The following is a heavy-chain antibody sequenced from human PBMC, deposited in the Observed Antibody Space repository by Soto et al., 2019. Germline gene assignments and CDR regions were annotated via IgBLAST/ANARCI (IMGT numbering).Heavy chain of an antibody. CDR1: GGSISSYY. V-gene: IGHV4-59*01. Sequence: SETLSLTCTVSGGSISSYYWSWIRQPPGKGLEWIGYIYYSGSTNYNPSLKSRVTISVDTSKNQFSLKLSSVTAADTAVYYCARDLSDFWSGYAYWGQGTLVTVSS. J-gene: IGHJ4*02. D-gene: IGHD3-3*01. CDR2: IYYSGST. CDR3: ARDLSDFWSGYAY.